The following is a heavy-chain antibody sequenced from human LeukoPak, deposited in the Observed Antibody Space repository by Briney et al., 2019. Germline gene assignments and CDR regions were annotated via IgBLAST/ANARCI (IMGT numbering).Heavy chain of an antibody. V-gene: IGHV5-51*01. CDR3: ATAVVTDPYFDS. D-gene: IGHD4-23*01. J-gene: IGHJ4*02. Sequence: GESLKISCKTSGYNFNTYWIGWVRQMPGTGLEWMGIIYPGDSDTRYSPSFQGQVTISADKSVRTAYLQWSSLKAPDTAMYFCATAVVTDPYFDSWGQGTLVTVSS. CDR1: GYNFNTYW. CDR2: IYPGDSDT.